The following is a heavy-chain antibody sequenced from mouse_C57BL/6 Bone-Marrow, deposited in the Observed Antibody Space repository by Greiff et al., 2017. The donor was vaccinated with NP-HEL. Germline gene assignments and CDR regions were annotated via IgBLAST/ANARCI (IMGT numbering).Heavy chain of an antibody. CDR2: IWSGGST. CDR1: GFSLTSYC. Sequence: QVQLQQPGPGLVQPSPSLSITCTASGFSLTSYCVHWVRQSPGQGLEWLGVIWSGGSTDYNAAFISSLSISKDNSKSQVVFKMNSLQADDTAIYYCARSPGSSFHYYARDYWGQGTSVTVAS. V-gene: IGHV2-2*01. J-gene: IGHJ4*01. CDR3: ARSPGSSFHYYARDY. D-gene: IGHD1-1*01.